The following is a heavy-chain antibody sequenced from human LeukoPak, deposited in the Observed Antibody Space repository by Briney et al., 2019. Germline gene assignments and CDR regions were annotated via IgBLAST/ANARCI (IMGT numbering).Heavy chain of an antibody. V-gene: IGHV3-23*01. CDR1: GFTFSSYA. CDR2: ISGSGGST. CDR3: ARDSAWLQLFY. J-gene: IGHJ4*02. D-gene: IGHD5-24*01. Sequence: GGSLRLSCAASGFTFSSYAMSWVRQAPGKGLEWVSAISGSGGSTYYADSVKGRFTISRDNSKNTLYLQMNSLRAEDTAVYYCARDSAWLQLFYWGQGTLVTVSS.